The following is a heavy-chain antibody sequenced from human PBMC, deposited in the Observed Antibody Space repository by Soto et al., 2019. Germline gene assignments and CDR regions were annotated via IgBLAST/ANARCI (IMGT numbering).Heavy chain of an antibody. J-gene: IGHJ5*02. Sequence: SETLSLTCTVSGGSISSGGYYWNWIRQHPGKGLEWIGYIYYSGSTYYNTSLKSRVTISVDTSKNQFSLKLSSVTAADAAVYYCARSVFPWGQGTLVTVSS. V-gene: IGHV4-31*03. CDR1: GGSISSGGYY. CDR3: ARSVFP. CDR2: IYYSGST.